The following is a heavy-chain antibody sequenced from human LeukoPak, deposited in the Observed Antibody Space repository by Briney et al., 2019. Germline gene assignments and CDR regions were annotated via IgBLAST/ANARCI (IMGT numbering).Heavy chain of an antibody. V-gene: IGHV1-46*01. Sequence: ASVKVSCKAYGYTFISNYLNWVRQAPGQGLEWVGIINPSGGSPSYAQKFQGRVTMTRDMSTSTVYMTLSGLKSEDTAVYYCARGGQVAPQPGNWFDPWGQGTLVTVSS. J-gene: IGHJ5*02. CDR2: INPSGGSP. CDR3: ARGGQVAPQPGNWFDP. CDR1: GYTFISNY. D-gene: IGHD2-2*01.